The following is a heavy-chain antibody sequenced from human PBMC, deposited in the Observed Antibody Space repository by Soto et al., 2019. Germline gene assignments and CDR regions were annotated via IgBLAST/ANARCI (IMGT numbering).Heavy chain of an antibody. D-gene: IGHD3-22*01. Sequence: ASVKVSCKVSGYTLTELSMHWVLQAPGKGLEWMGGFDPEDGETIYAQKFQGRVTMTEDTSTDTAYMELSSLRSEDTAVYYCATSPRITMIVVASIDYWGQGTLVTVSS. V-gene: IGHV1-24*01. CDR1: GYTLTELS. CDR2: FDPEDGET. J-gene: IGHJ4*02. CDR3: ATSPRITMIVVASIDY.